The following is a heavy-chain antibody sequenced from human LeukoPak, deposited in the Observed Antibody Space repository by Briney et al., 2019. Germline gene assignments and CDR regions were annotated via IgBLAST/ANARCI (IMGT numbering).Heavy chain of an antibody. D-gene: IGHD2-8*01. CDR2: MNPNGGNT. V-gene: IGHV1-8*01. Sequence: ASVKVSCKASGYTFTSYDINWVRQATGQGLEWMGWMNPNGGNTGYAQKFQGRVTMTRNTSISTAYMELSSLRSEDTAVSYCARGGKPFVLSDAFDIWGQGTMVTVSS. J-gene: IGHJ3*02. CDR1: GYTFTSYD. CDR3: ARGGKPFVLSDAFDI.